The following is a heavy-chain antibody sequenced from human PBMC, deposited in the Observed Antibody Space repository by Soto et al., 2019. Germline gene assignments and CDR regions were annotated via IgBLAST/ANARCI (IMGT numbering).Heavy chain of an antibody. CDR2: IFHSGST. Sequence: SETLSLTCAISGVPITNTNWWTWVRQPPGKGLEWIGEIFHSGSTNYNPSLKNRVTMSVDKSRNEFSLKVTSVTAADTATYYCARVAQGKCSGSRCYRWFDPWGQGTLVTVSS. CDR1: GVPITNTNW. V-gene: IGHV4-4*02. D-gene: IGHD2-2*01. J-gene: IGHJ5*02. CDR3: ARVAQGKCSGSRCYRWFDP.